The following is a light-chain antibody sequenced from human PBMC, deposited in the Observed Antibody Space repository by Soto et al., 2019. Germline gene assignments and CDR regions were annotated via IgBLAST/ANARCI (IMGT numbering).Light chain of an antibody. CDR3: NSYTSSGTYV. Sequence: QSVLTQPASVSGSPGRSITISCTGTSSDVGGYDSVSWFQQYPGKAPRLVIYDVSDRPSGVSNRISGSKSGNTASLTISGLQAEDEADYYCNSYTSSGTYVFGTGTKVTVL. J-gene: IGLJ1*01. CDR2: DVS. V-gene: IGLV2-14*01. CDR1: SSDVGGYDS.